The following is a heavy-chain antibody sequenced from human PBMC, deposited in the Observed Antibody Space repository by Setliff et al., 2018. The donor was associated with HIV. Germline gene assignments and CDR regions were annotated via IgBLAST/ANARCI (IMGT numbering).Heavy chain of an antibody. CDR2: IYHSGST. J-gene: IGHJ4*02. Sequence: SETLSLTCAVYGGSFSAYYWSWIRQPPGKGLEWIGNIYHSGSTHYNPSLKSRVTISVDTSKNQFSLKLSSVTAADTAVYYCARRIGAGNFDYWGQGTLVTVSS. CDR3: ARRIGAGNFDY. CDR1: GGSFSAYY. D-gene: IGHD3-16*01. V-gene: IGHV4-34*01.